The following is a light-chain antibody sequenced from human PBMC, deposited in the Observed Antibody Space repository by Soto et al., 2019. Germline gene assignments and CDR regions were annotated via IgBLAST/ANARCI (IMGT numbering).Light chain of an antibody. J-gene: IGLJ1*01. CDR1: SSAVVTSDL. CDR3: ISYTDRQSYL. V-gene: IGLV2-14*02. CDR2: EGN. Sequence: QSALTQPASMSGPPGQSITISCTGTSSAVVTSDLVSWYRHHPGKAPELIIYEGNQRPSGVSVRFSGSKSGITASLTISGLQTEDEADYYCISYTDRQSYLFGTGTKLTVL.